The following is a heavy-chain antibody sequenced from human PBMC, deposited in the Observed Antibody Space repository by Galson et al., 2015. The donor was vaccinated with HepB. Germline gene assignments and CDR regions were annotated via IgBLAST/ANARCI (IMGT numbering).Heavy chain of an antibody. CDR3: ARWWWLDYYFDY. D-gene: IGHD2-15*01. J-gene: IGHJ4*02. V-gene: IGHV1-18*04. CDR1: GYTFTSYG. Sequence: SVKVSCKASGYTFTSYGISWVRQAPGQGLEWMGWISANNGNTNYAQKLQGRVTMTTDTSTSTAYMELRSLRSDDTAVYYCARWWWLDYYFDYLGQGTLVSVSS. CDR2: ISANNGNT.